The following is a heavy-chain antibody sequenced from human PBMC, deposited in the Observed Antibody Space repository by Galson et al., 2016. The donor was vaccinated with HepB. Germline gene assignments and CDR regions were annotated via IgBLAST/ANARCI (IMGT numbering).Heavy chain of an antibody. CDR2: ISGSGSDT. CDR1: GFTFSDFY. J-gene: IGHJ4*02. V-gene: IGHV3-11*06. CDR3: ARVGGLAGSGTYDY. D-gene: IGHD3-10*01. Sequence: SLRLSCAVSGFTFSDFYMSWLRQAPGKGLEWLSYISGSGSDTIYADSLMGRFTISRDNAENSLFLQIHSLGVEDTAVYYCARVGGLAGSGTYDYWGQGTLVTVSS.